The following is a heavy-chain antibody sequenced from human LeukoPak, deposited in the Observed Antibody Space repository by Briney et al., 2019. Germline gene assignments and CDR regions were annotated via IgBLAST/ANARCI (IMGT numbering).Heavy chain of an antibody. J-gene: IGHJ4*02. D-gene: IGHD3-16*02. CDR1: GGSIGSGGYY. CDR3: ARVPWGELSYYFDY. Sequence: PSQTLSLTCTVSGGSIGSGGYYWSWIRQRPGEGLEWIGYISYSGSTNYNPSLKSRATISVDTSKNQFSLKLSSVTAADTAVYYCARVPWGELSYYFDYWGQGTLVTVSS. CDR2: ISYSGST. V-gene: IGHV4-61*08.